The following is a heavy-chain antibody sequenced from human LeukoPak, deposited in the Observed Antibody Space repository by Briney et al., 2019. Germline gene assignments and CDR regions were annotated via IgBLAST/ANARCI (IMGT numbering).Heavy chain of an antibody. V-gene: IGHV3-66*01. J-gene: IGHJ4*02. CDR1: EFSVGSNY. D-gene: IGHD3-10*01. CDR3: ARAGYYGSGSYYDFGY. Sequence: PGGSLRLSCAASEFSVGSNYMTWVRQAPGKGLEWVSLIYSGGSTNYADSVKGRFTISRDNSKNTLYLQMNSLRAEDTAVYYCARAGYYGSGSYYDFGYWGQGTLVTVSS. CDR2: IYSGGST.